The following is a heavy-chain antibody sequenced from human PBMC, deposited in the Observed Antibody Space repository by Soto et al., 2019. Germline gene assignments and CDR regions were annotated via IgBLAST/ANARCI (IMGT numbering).Heavy chain of an antibody. D-gene: IGHD3-3*01. CDR3: AKLGFFDMDV. Sequence: EVQLVESGGGLVQPGGSLRLSCAASGFTFSRNSLNWVRQTPGKGLEWVSYISGSSSATAYADAVKGRFTISRDNAKNSLYLQMNSLRYEDTAVYYCAKLGFFDMDVWGQGTTVTGSS. V-gene: IGHV3-48*02. CDR1: GFTFSRNS. CDR2: ISGSSSAT. J-gene: IGHJ6*02.